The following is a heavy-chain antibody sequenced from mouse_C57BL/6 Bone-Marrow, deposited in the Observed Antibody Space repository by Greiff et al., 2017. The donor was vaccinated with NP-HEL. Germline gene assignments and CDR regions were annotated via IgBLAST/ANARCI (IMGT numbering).Heavy chain of an antibody. D-gene: IGHD1-1*01. Sequence: QVQLQQPGAELVRPGSSVKLSCKASGYTFTSYWMHWVKQRPIQGLEWIGNIDPSDSETHYNQKFKDKATLTVDKSSSTAYMKLISLTSEDSAVYYGSRLDYYGSSYYFDYWGQGTTLTVSS. V-gene: IGHV1-52*01. CDR3: SRLDYYGSSYYFDY. J-gene: IGHJ2*01. CDR2: IDPSDSET. CDR1: GYTFTSYW.